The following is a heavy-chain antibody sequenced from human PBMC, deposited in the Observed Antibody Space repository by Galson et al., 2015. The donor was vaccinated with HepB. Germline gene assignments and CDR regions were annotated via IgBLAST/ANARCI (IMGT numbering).Heavy chain of an antibody. CDR1: GFTIRSYW. CDR3: ARLVGGEETEDY. D-gene: IGHD3-10*01. Sequence: LRLSCAASGFTIRSYWMHWVRQAPGKGLVWVSRIKGDGTNAAYADSVKGRFTISRDNAKNTVYLQMDSLRAEDTAVYYCARLVGGEETEDYWGQGTLVTVSS. J-gene: IGHJ4*02. CDR2: IKGDGTNA. V-gene: IGHV3-74*01.